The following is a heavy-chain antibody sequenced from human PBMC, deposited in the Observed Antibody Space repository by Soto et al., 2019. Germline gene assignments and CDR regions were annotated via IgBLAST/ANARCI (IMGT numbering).Heavy chain of an antibody. V-gene: IGHV3-33*01. D-gene: IGHD5-18*01. CDR3: ARGLRDSYGTYYYSGMEV. J-gene: IGHJ6*02. Sequence: QVQLVESGGGVVQPGRSLRLSCAASGFTFSSYGMHWVRQAPSKGLEWVAVIWYDGSNKDYADSVKGRFTITRDNSKNTTYLQKKSRRAEDTAVYYCARGLRDSYGTYYYSGMEVWGQGTTVTVSS. CDR1: GFTFSSYG. CDR2: IWYDGSNK.